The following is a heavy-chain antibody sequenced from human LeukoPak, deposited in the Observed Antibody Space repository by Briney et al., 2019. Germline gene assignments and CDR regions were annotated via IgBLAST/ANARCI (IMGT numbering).Heavy chain of an antibody. V-gene: IGHV4-34*01. CDR2: INHSGST. J-gene: IGHJ4*02. CDR3: ASLRSHFDY. CDR1: GGSFSGYY. Sequence: PSEALSLTCAVYGGSFSGYYWSWIRQPPGKGLEWIGEINHSGSTNYNPPLKSRVTISVDTSKNQFSLKLSSVTAADTAVYYCASLRSHFDYWGQGTLVTVSS.